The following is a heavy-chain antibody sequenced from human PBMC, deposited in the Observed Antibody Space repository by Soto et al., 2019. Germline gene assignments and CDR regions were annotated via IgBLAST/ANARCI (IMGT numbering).Heavy chain of an antibody. CDR1: GGSISSGDSY. CDR2: IYCSGST. D-gene: IGHD3-22*01. CDR3: ARAAKTYYYDSSGYYYTFDI. V-gene: IGHV4-30-4*01. J-gene: IGHJ3*02. Sequence: QVQLQESGPGLVKPSQTLSLTCTVSGGSISSGDSYWSWIRQPPGRGLEWIGYIYCSGSTYYTPSLTSRVTISVDTSKNQFSLKLSSVTAADTAVYYCARAAKTYYYDSSGYYYTFDIWGQGTMVTVSS.